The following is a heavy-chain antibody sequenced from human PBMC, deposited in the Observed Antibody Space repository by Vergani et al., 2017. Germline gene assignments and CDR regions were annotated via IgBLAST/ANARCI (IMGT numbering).Heavy chain of an antibody. CDR1: GFTFSSYG. V-gene: IGHV3-30*03. D-gene: IGHD3-22*01. CDR3: ARGTYYYDSSGYIQGDY. CDR2: ISYDGSNK. J-gene: IGHJ4*02. Sequence: VQLVESGGGLVQPGGSLRLSCAASGFTFSSYGMHWVRQAPGKGLEWVSVISYDGSNKYYADSVKGRFTISRDNSKNTLYLQMNSLRAEDTAVYYCARGTYYYDSSGYIQGDYWGQGTLVTVSS.